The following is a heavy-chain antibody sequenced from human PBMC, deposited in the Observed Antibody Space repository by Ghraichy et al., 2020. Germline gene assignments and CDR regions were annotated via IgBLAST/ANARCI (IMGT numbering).Heavy chain of an antibody. CDR1: GGSISSYY. CDR2: IYYSGST. D-gene: IGHD6-6*01. Sequence: SETLSLTCTVSGGSISSYYWSWIRQPPGKGLEWIGYIYYSGSTNYNPSLKSRVTISVDRSKNQFSLRLSSVIAADTAVYYCASRLYSSSSFYAFDIWGQGTMVTVSS. CDR3: ASRLYSSSSFYAFDI. J-gene: IGHJ3*02. V-gene: IGHV4-59*01.